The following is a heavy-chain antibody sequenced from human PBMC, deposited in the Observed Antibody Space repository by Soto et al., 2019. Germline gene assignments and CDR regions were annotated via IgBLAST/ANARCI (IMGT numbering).Heavy chain of an antibody. CDR3: AKDNTAMVSPHYYYGMDV. V-gene: IGHV3-23*01. CDR2: ISGSGGST. Sequence: GGSLRLSCAASGFTFSSYAMSWVRQAPGKGLEWVSAISGSGGSTYYADSVKGRFTISRDNSKNTLYLQMNSLRAEDTAVYYCAKDNTAMVSPHYYYGMDVLGQGTTVTVSS. J-gene: IGHJ6*02. D-gene: IGHD5-18*01. CDR1: GFTFSSYA.